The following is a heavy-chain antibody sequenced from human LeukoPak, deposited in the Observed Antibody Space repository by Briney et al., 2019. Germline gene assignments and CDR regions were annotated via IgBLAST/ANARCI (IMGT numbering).Heavy chain of an antibody. CDR3: ASARWEDYYDSSGYHTTGFDP. CDR1: GYTFTSYG. Sequence: ASVKVSCKASGYTFTSYGISWVRQAPGQGLEWMGWINPNSGGTNYAQKFQGRVTMTRDTSISTAYMELSRLRSDDTAVYYCASARWEDYYDSSGYHTTGFDPWGQGTLVTVSS. CDR2: INPNSGGT. J-gene: IGHJ5*02. D-gene: IGHD3-22*01. V-gene: IGHV1-2*02.